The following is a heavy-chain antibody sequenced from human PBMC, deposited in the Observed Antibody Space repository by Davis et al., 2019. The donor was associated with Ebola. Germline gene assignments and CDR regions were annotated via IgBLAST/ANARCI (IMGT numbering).Heavy chain of an antibody. CDR2: LTSGGDT. V-gene: IGHV3-23*01. J-gene: IGHJ4*02. CDR3: AKGPRGMATIPFDY. Sequence: PGGSLRISCAASGFTLNYYAMNWVRQAPGKGLEWVAGLTSGGDTYYVESVKGRFTISRDSSKNMLYLEMNSLRAEDTAVYHCAKGPRGMATIPFDYWGQGTLVTVSS. CDR1: GFTLNYYA. D-gene: IGHD5-24*01.